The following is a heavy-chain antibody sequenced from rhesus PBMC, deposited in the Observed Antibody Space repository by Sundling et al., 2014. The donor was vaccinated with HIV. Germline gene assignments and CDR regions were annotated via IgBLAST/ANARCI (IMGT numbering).Heavy chain of an antibody. Sequence: QVQLQESGPGLVKPSETLSLTCTVSGASISLYWWSWTRQPPGKGLEWIGYIYGSGGSTHYNPSLKSRVTISTDTSKNQLSLKLTSVTAADTAVYYCASSVTGTTRYFDLWGPGTPTHHLL. D-gene: IGHD1-26*01. CDR3: ASSVTGTTRYFDL. CDR1: GASISLYW. CDR2: IYGSGGST. J-gene: IGHJ2*01. V-gene: IGHV4-80*01.